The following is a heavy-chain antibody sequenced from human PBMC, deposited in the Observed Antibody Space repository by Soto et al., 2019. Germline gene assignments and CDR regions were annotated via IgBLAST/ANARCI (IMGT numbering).Heavy chain of an antibody. CDR2: IPNNGSP. D-gene: IGHD7-27*01. Sequence: QVQLQESGPGRVKPSETLSLTCSVSGGSVRTGSYHWSWIRQPPGKGLEWIGFIPNNGSPDYNPSLKSRVVVSIDRSTNQFSLKVNSVTAADTAVYYCARIGWGGDSWGQGTLVTVSS. CDR1: GGSVRTGSYH. V-gene: IGHV4-61*01. J-gene: IGHJ4*02. CDR3: ARIGWGGDS.